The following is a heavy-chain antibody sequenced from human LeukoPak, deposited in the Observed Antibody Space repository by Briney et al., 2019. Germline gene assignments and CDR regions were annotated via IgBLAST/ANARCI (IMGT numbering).Heavy chain of an antibody. Sequence: ASVKVSCKASGYTLTVYYMHWVRQAPGQGIEWMGWLGPNSGGTNYVQNFQSRVTMTRATSVSTAYMELSSLRSDDTAVYYCARSNIATRRGDNWLDPWGQGTLVTVSS. D-gene: IGHD6-6*01. V-gene: IGHV1-2*02. J-gene: IGHJ5*02. CDR3: ARSNIATRRGDNWLDP. CDR1: GYTLTVYY. CDR2: LGPNSGGT.